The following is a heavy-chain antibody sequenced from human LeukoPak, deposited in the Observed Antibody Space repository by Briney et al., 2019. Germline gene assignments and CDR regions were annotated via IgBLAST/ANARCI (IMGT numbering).Heavy chain of an antibody. D-gene: IGHD3-3*01. V-gene: IGHV3-7*03. J-gene: IGHJ4*02. CDR1: GFTFGKYW. CDR3: ARDQYDTWSRRGNFDS. CDR2: IKLDGSEK. Sequence: GGSLRLSCVASGFTFGKYWMSWVRQAPGKGLEWVAYIKLDGSEKNYVDSGKGRFTISRDNTKNSLYLQMNSLRAEDTAVFYCARDQYDTWSRRGNFDSWGQGTLVIVSS.